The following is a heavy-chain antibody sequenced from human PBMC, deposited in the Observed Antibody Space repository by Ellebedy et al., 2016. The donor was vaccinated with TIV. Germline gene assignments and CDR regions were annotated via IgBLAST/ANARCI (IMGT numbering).Heavy chain of an antibody. Sequence: MPSETLSLTCTVSGGSISNSDYYWNWIRQPPGKGLEWIGRIDYTGSAYSNPSLKSRVTVSVDTSKNQFSLNLSSVTAADTAVYYCARDPALPRGRFDTWGQGTLVTVSS. CDR3: ARDPALPRGRFDT. CDR2: IDYTGSA. J-gene: IGHJ5*02. V-gene: IGHV4-39*07. CDR1: GGSISNSDYY.